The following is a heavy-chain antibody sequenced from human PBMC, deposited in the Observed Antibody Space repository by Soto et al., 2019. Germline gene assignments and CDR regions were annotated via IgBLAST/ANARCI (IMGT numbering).Heavy chain of an antibody. CDR2: ISWNSGSI. Sequence: EVQLVESGGGLVQPGRYLRLSCAASGFTVDDYAMHWVRQVPGKGLEWVSSISWNSGSIGYADSVKGRFTIARDNAKNALYLQMNSLRAEDTALYSCARAPAGGAFDIWGQGTMVTVSS. J-gene: IGHJ3*02. V-gene: IGHV3-9*01. CDR1: GFTVDDYA. CDR3: ARAPAGGAFDI.